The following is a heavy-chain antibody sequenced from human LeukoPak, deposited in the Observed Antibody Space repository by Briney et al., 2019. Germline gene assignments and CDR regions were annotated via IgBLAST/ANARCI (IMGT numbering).Heavy chain of an antibody. CDR3: AKSDGSRSFYH. CDR2: IADNGVST. CDR1: GFTFSSYA. J-gene: IGHJ4*02. Sequence: PGGSLRLSCATSGFTFSSYAMSWVRQAPGKGLKWVSTIADNGVSTHYADSVKGRFTISRDNSKRTVYLQMNSLRVEDTAVYYCAKSDGSRSFYHWGQGTLVTVSS. V-gene: IGHV3-23*01. D-gene: IGHD3-10*01.